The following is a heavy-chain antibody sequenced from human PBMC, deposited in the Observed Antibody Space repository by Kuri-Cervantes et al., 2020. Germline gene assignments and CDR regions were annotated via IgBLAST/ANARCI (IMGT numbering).Heavy chain of an antibody. CDR2: IYHSGST. Sequence: SETLSLTCAVYGGSFSGYYWSWIRQPPGKGLEWIGEIYHSGSTNYNPSLKSRVTISVDKSKNQFSLKLSSVTAADTAVYYCARDSSGAFDIWGQGTMVTVSS. V-gene: IGHV4-34*01. J-gene: IGHJ3*02. D-gene: IGHD6-6*01. CDR1: GGSFSGYY. CDR3: ARDSSGAFDI.